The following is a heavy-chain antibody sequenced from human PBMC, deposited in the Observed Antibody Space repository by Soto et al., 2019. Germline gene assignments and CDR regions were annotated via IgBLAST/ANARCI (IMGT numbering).Heavy chain of an antibody. D-gene: IGHD3-10*01. CDR2: INPKSGDT. V-gene: IGHV1-2*02. J-gene: IGHJ4*02. CDR3: AGVGWDGSGLDS. CDR1: GYTFTDYY. Sequence: QVQLVQSGAEVKKPGASVRVSCKASGYTFTDYYVHWVRQAPGQGLEWMGWINPKSGDTSYPQKFQGRVTMTRDTSISSAFMDLRRLRSDDTAVYYCAGVGWDGSGLDSWGQGTLLIVSS.